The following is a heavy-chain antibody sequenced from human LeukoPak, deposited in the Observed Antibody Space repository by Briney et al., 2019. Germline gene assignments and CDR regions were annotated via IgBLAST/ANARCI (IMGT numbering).Heavy chain of an antibody. D-gene: IGHD2-15*01. V-gene: IGHV1-46*01. CDR3: ARVGPSLENCSGGSCYLGPHDY. CDR2: MNPSGGST. CDR1: GYTFTSYY. Sequence: ASVKVSCKAFGYTFTSYYMHWVRQAPGQGLEWMGIMNPSGGSTSYAQKFQDRVSMTRDTSISTAYMELSRLRSDDTAVYYCARVGPSLENCSGGSCYLGPHDYWGQGTLVTVPS. J-gene: IGHJ4*02.